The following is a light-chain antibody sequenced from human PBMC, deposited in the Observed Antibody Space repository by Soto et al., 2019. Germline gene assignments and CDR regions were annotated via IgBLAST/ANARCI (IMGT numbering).Light chain of an antibody. CDR1: QSISAW. J-gene: IGKJ2*01. CDR2: KAS. V-gene: IGKV1-5*03. CDR3: HQYHKFPYT. Sequence: DIQMTQSPSTLSASVEDRVTITCRASQSISAWLAWYQQKPGKAPKLLVYKASTLETGVPSRFSGSGSGTEFTLTISSLQPDEFATYYCHQYHKFPYTFGQGTKLEIK.